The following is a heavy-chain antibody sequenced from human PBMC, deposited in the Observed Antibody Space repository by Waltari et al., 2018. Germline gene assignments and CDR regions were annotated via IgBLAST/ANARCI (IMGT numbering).Heavy chain of an antibody. CDR3: ARGSSSGWYGYFDY. V-gene: IGHV4-59*01. D-gene: IGHD6-13*01. CDR1: GGSIKTYY. Sequence: QVQLQESGPGLVKPSETLSLTCTVSGGSIKTYYWSWIRQPPGKGLEWIGYTSDTGSPNYNPSLKSRVTISVDTSKNQFSLKLSSVTAADTAVYYCARGSSSGWYGYFDYWGQGTRVTVSS. CDR2: TSDTGSP. J-gene: IGHJ4*02.